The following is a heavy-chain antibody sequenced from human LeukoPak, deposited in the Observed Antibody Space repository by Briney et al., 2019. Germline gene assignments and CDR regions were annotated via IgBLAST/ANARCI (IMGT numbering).Heavy chain of an antibody. J-gene: IGHJ4*02. CDR1: GFTLSTYG. Sequence: PGGSLRLSCAASGFTLSTYGMHWVRQAPSKGLEWVAVISYDGDNKFYADSVRGRFTIFRDISKNTLYLHMNSLRGEDTAVHYCAREARRTELRRGGYFDYWGQGSQVTVSS. CDR3: AREARRTELRRGGYFDY. CDR2: ISYDGDNK. V-gene: IGHV3-30*03. D-gene: IGHD1-26*01.